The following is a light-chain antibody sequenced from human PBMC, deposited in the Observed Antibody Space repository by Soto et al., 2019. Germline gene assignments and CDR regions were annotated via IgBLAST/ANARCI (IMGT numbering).Light chain of an antibody. CDR1: SGHTSYD. Sequence: QAVVTQSPSASASMGASVKLTCTLSSGHTSYDIAWHQQQPEKGPRFLMKGNSDGSHFKGDGIPGRVSGSSSGAERYLIISSLQYDDDAYYYFQIWGSGIHVVFVGGTQLTVL. J-gene: IGLJ2*01. CDR2: GNSDGSH. V-gene: IGLV4-69*01. CDR3: QIWGSGIHVV.